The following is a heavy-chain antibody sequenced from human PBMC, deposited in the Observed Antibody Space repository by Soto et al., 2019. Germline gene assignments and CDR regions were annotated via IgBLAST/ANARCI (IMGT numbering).Heavy chain of an antibody. CDR3: VRDRYTVGDFWSAFSSD. V-gene: IGHV3-23*02. D-gene: IGHD3-3*01. J-gene: IGHJ4*02. Sequence: EVQLVQSGGGLVQPGGSLRLSCAASGFSFSSSPMSWVRQVPGKGLEWISAIRDDGSSVYYVQSVKGRFTISRDNSKNTSSLRMKNLRVEDTAIYYCVRDRYTVGDFWSAFSSDWGQGAQVIVPS. CDR1: GFSFSSSP. CDR2: IRDDGSSV.